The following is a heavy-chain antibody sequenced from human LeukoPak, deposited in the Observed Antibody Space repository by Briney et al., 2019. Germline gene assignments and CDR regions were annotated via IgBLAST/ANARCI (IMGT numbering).Heavy chain of an antibody. D-gene: IGHD5-18*01. CDR2: ISYDGSNK. J-gene: IGHJ6*02. Sequence: GGSLRLSCAASGFTFSSYAMSWVRQAPGKGLEWVAVISYDGSNKYYADSVKGRFTISRDNSKNTLYLQMNSLRAEDTAVYYCAKDGGLRPHYYYGMDVWGQGTTVTVSS. CDR1: GFTFSSYA. V-gene: IGHV3-30*18. CDR3: AKDGGLRPHYYYGMDV.